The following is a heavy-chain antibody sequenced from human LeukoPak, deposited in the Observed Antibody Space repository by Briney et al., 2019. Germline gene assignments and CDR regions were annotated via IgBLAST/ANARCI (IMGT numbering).Heavy chain of an antibody. V-gene: IGHV3-23*01. J-gene: IGHJ4*02. CDR1: GFTFNRYA. D-gene: IGHD2-15*01. Sequence: GGSLRLPCAASGFTFNRYAMTWVRQAPGKGLEWVSSICGGDGSTYYADSVKGRFTISRDNSKNTLYLQMNSLRADDTALYSCARAATGSCYSSVDYWGRGTLVTVSS. CDR3: ARAATGSCYSSVDY. CDR2: ICGGDGST.